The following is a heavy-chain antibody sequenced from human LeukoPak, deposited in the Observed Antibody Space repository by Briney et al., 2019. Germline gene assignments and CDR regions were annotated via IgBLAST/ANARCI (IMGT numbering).Heavy chain of an antibody. CDR1: GGSISSGSYY. V-gene: IGHV4-61*02. J-gene: IGHJ4*02. CDR2: IFTSGST. CDR3: ARDPLGYCTNGVCYSFDY. D-gene: IGHD2-8*01. Sequence: SQTLSLTCTASGGSISSGSYYWSWIRQPAGKGLEWIGRIFTSGSTNYNPCLKSRVTISVDTSKNQFSLQLSSVTAADTAVYYCARDPLGYCTNGVCYSFDYWGQGTLVTVSS.